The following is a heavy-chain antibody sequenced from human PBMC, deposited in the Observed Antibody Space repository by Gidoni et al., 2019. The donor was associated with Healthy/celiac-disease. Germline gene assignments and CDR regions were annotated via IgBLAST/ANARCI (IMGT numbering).Heavy chain of an antibody. J-gene: IGHJ6*02. CDR1: GFTFSSHA. D-gene: IGHD3-9*01. Sequence: EVQLLESGGGLVQPGGSLRLSCAASGFTFSSHAMSWVRQAPGTGLEWVSAISGSGGSTYYADSVKGRFTISRDNSKNTLYLQMNSLRAEDTAVYYCANSYDIPKYDYYGMDVWGQGTTVTVSS. CDR2: ISGSGGST. V-gene: IGHV3-23*01. CDR3: ANSYDIPKYDYYGMDV.